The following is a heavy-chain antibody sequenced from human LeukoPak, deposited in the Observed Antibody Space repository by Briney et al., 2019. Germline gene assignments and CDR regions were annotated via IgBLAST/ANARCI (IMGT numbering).Heavy chain of an antibody. Sequence: GGSLRLTCAASGFSFSSYAMTWVRQAPGRGLEWVSAISGSGATTYYADSVKGRFTISRDNSKNTLYLQMNSLRAEDTAVYYCAKASGWFDPWGQGTLVTVSS. CDR3: AKASGWFDP. V-gene: IGHV3-23*01. D-gene: IGHD3-10*01. CDR1: GFSFSSYA. CDR2: ISGSGATT. J-gene: IGHJ5*02.